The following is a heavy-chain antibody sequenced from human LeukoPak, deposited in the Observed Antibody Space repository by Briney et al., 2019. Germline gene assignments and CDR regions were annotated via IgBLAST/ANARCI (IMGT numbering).Heavy chain of an antibody. CDR1: GFTFSDFP. J-gene: IGHJ4*02. CDR3: AKGGSRWTGLDH. D-gene: IGHD6-13*01. CDR2: ISTTGTST. Sequence: PGGSLRLSCAASGFTFSDFPMSWVRQAPGKGLEWVSSISTTGTSTYYADSVKGRFTISRDNSKNTVFLQVNSPTADDTAVYFCAKGGSRWTGLDHWGQGTLVTVSS. V-gene: IGHV3-23*01.